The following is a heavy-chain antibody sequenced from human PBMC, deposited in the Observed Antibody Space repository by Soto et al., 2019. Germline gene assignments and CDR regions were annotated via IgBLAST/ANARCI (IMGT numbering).Heavy chain of an antibody. CDR1: GFPFSYYG. CDR2: MHTGGNEK. CDR3: ARDADTTGHYSHFDL. D-gene: IGHD3-9*01. Sequence: QVQLVESGGGVAQPGGSLRLSCAASGFPFSYYGFHWVGQAPGKGLEWVAVMHTGGNEKYYVDSVKGRFTVSRDDSRNMVYLEMSGLRAEDTAEYFCARDADTTGHYSHFDLWGRGALVAVS. V-gene: IGHV3-33*08. J-gene: IGHJ4*02.